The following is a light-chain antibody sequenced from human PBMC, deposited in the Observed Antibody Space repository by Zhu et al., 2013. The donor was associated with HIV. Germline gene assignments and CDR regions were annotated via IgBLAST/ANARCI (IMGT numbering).Light chain of an antibody. CDR1: QDITSY. CDR2: LAS. J-gene: IGKJ2*02. CDR3: LQSNSYPRT. Sequence: DIQMTQSPSSLSASVGDRVTITCRASQDITSYLAWFQQKPGKAPKSLVYLASTLQSGVPSRFSGSGSGTDFTLTISSLQPEDFATYYCLQSNSYPRTFGQGTRLEIK. V-gene: IGKV1-16*01.